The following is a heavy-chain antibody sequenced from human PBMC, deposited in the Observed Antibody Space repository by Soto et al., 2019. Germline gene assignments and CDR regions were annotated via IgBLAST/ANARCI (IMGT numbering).Heavy chain of an antibody. CDR3: ARGNVGIRRYGMDV. CDR1: GGTFSSYA. D-gene: IGHD7-27*01. V-gene: IGHV1-69*01. CDR2: IIPIFGTA. J-gene: IGHJ6*02. Sequence: VQLVQSGAEVKKPGSSVKVSCKASGGTFSSYAIGWVRQAPGQGLEWMGGIIPIFGTANYAQKFQGRVTITADESTSTAYMELSSLRSEDTAVYYCARGNVGIRRYGMDVWGQGTTVTVSS.